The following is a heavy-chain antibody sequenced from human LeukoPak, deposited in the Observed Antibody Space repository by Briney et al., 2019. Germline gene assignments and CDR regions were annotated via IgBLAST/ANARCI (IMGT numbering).Heavy chain of an antibody. CDR2: ISGSGGSI. D-gene: IGHD3-10*01. CDR3: AKDLRTYGSGIYRLPTVIFNY. Sequence: GGSLRLSCAASGFTFRNYAMSWVRQAPGKGLEWVSAISGSGGSIYYADSVKGRFTISRDNSMNTLYLQMNSLRVDDTAVYYCAKDLRTYGSGIYRLPTVIFNYWGQGTLVTVSS. CDR1: GFTFRNYA. J-gene: IGHJ4*02. V-gene: IGHV3-23*01.